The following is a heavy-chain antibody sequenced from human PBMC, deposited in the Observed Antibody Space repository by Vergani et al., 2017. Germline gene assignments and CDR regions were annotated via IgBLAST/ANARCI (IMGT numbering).Heavy chain of an antibody. CDR3: AKAQPRLRFLEWLTEYYYMYF. Sequence: EVQLLESGGGLVQPGGSLRLSCAASGFTFSSYAMSWVRQAPGKGLEWVSAISGSGGSTYYADSVKGRFTISRDNSKNTLYLQMNSLRAEDTAVYYCAKAQPRLRFLEWLTEYYYMYFWGKGTTVTVSS. CDR1: GFTFSSYA. V-gene: IGHV3-23*01. J-gene: IGHJ6*03. CDR2: ISGSGGST. D-gene: IGHD3-3*01.